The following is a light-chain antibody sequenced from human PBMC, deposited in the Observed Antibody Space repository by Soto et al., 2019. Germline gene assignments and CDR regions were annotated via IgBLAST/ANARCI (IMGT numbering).Light chain of an antibody. Sequence: QSVLTQPPSVSGAPGQRVIISCSGSSSNIVANYDVHWYQQLPGTAPKFLIYGNSNRPSGVPDRFSGSRSGTTASLAITGLQAEDEADYYCQSYDRSLSAWVFGGWTKLTVL. V-gene: IGLV1-40*01. CDR3: QSYDRSLSAWV. J-gene: IGLJ3*02. CDR2: GNS. CDR1: SSNIVANYD.